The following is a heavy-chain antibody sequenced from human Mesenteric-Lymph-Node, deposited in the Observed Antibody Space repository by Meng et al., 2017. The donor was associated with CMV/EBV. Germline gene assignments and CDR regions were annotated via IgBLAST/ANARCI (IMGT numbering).Heavy chain of an antibody. CDR2: IYSGGST. J-gene: IGHJ4*02. D-gene: IGHD1-26*01. CDR1: GFTVRSNY. V-gene: IGHV3-53*01. Sequence: GESLKISCAASGFTVRSNYMSWVRQAPGKGLEWVSVIYSGGSTYYGDSVRGRFTISRDNSKNTLYLQMNSLRAEDTAVYYCARGLPMWEYYFDDWGQGTLVTVSS. CDR3: ARGLPMWEYYFDD.